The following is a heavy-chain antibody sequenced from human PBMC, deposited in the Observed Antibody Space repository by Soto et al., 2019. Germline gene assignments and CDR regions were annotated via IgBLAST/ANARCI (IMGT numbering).Heavy chain of an antibody. J-gene: IGHJ3*02. D-gene: IGHD3-22*01. CDR1: GGSISSYY. CDR3: ARGRGGYYDSSGYYGRWAFDI. Sequence: SETLSLTCTVSGGSISSYYWSWIRQPPGKGLEWIGYIYYSGSTNYNPSLKSRVTISVDTSKNQFSLRLSSVTAADTAVYYCARGRGGYYDSSGYYGRWAFDIWGQGTMVTVSS. V-gene: IGHV4-59*01. CDR2: IYYSGST.